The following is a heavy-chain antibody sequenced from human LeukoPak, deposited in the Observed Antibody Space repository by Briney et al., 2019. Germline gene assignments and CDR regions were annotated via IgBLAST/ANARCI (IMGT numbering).Heavy chain of an antibody. CDR2: IYSGGST. CDR1: GFTVSSNY. V-gene: IGHV3-53*01. Sequence: GGSLRLSCAASGFTVSSNYMSWVRQAPGKGLEWVSVIYSGGSTYYADSVKGRFTISRDNSKNTLYLQMNSLRAEDTAVYYCARDDCSSTSCYRYYGMDVWGQGTPVTVSS. J-gene: IGHJ6*02. CDR3: ARDDCSSTSCYRYYGMDV. D-gene: IGHD2-2*01.